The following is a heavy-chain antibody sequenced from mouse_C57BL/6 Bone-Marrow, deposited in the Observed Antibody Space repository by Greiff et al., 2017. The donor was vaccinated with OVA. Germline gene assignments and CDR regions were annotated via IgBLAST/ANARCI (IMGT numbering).Heavy chain of an antibody. CDR2: IGPGSGST. J-gene: IGHJ1*03. CDR3: ARDGYYFYWYFDV. V-gene: IGHV1-77*01. D-gene: IGHD2-3*01. CDR1: GYTFTDYY. Sequence: VQLQESGAELVKPGASVKISCKASGYTFTDYYINWVKQRPGQGLEWIGKIGPGSGSTYYNEKFKGKATLTADKSSSTAYMQLSSLASEDSAVYFYARDGYYFYWYFDVWGTGTTVTVSS.